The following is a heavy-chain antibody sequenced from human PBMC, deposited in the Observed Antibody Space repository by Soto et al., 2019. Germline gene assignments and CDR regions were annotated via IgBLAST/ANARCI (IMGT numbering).Heavy chain of an antibody. J-gene: IGHJ3*02. Sequence: SLRLSCTSSGFTFSSYGMHWVRQAPGKGLEWVAVIWYDGSNKYYADSVKGRFTISRDNSKNTLYLQMNSLRAEDTAVYDCASWRERQPAYDIWARGSTVTV. CDR2: IWYDGSNK. V-gene: IGHV3-33*01. CDR1: GFTFSSYG. D-gene: IGHD3-3*01. CDR3: ASWRERQPAYDI.